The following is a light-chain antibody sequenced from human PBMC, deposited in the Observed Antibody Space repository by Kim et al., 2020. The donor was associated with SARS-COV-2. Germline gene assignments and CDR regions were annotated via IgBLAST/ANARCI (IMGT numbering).Light chain of an antibody. Sequence: EIVLTQSPGTLSLSPGERATLSCRASQSVSSSYLAWYQQKPGQAPRLLIYGASSSATGIPDRFSGSGSGTDFTLTISRLEPEDFAVYYCQQYGSSPRTYGQGTKEDIK. CDR1: QSVSSSY. V-gene: IGKV3-20*01. CDR2: GAS. CDR3: QQYGSSPRT. J-gene: IGKJ1*01.